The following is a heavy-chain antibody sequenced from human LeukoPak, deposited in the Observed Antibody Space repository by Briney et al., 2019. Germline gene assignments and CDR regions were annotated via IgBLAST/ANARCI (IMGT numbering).Heavy chain of an antibody. Sequence: GGSLRLSCAASGFTFSSYWMHWVRQAPGKGLVWVSRINSDGSSSSYADSVKGRFTISRDNAKNTLYLQMNSLRAEDTAVYYCARGETQWFGESFDNWGQGTLVTVSS. D-gene: IGHD3-10*01. CDR1: GFTFSSYW. CDR3: ARGETQWFGESFDN. J-gene: IGHJ4*02. V-gene: IGHV3-74*01. CDR2: INSDGSSS.